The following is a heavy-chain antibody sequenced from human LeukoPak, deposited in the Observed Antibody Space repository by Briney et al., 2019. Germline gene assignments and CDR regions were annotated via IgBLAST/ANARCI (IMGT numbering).Heavy chain of an antibody. CDR1: GYTFTGYY. J-gene: IGHJ4*02. CDR3: ARGTKLRGIAVADIHQYYFDY. D-gene: IGHD6-19*01. CDR2: INPNSGGT. Sequence: GASVKVSCKASGYTFTGYYMHWVRQAPGQGLEWMGWINPNSGGTNYAQKFQGRVTMTRDTSISTAYMELSRLRSDDTAVYYCARGTKLRGIAVADIHQYYFDYWGQGTLVTVSS. V-gene: IGHV1-2*02.